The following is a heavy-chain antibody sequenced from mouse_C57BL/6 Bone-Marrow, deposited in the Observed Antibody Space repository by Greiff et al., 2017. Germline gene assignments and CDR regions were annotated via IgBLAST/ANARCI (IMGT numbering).Heavy chain of an antibody. CDR1: GYSFTGYY. Sequence: VQLQQSGPELVKPGASVKISCKASGYSFTGYYMNWVKQSPEKSLEWIGEINPSTGGTTYNQKFKAKATLTVDKSSSTAYMQLKSLTSEDSAVYYCARRRYYGSSYFDYWGQGTTLTVSS. CDR3: ARRRYYGSSYFDY. V-gene: IGHV1-42*01. CDR2: INPSTGGT. J-gene: IGHJ2*01. D-gene: IGHD1-1*01.